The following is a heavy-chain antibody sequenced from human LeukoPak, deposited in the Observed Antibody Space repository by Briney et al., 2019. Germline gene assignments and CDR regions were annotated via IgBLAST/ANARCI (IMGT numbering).Heavy chain of an antibody. CDR2: ISGGGDTT. Sequence: PGGSLRVFCAASGFTFSSHGMNWVRQAPGEGLEWVSSISGGGDTTYYADSVKGRFTISRDNSKNTVFLQLSALRADDTAVYYCAGYCSSGYCYHHSSYYMDVWGKESTVTVSS. J-gene: IGHJ6*03. V-gene: IGHV3-23*01. D-gene: IGHD2-2*01. CDR3: AGYCSSGYCYHHSSYYMDV. CDR1: GFTFSSHG.